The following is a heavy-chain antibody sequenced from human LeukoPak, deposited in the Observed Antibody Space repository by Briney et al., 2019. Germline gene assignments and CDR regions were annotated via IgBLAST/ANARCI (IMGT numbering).Heavy chain of an antibody. CDR2: IYTSGST. CDR3: ARGFVAAAGTRGWFDP. D-gene: IGHD6-13*01. CDR1: GGSISSGSYY. V-gene: IGHV4-61*02. J-gene: IGHJ5*02. Sequence: SETLSLTCTVSGGSISSGSYYWSWIRQPAGKGLEWIGRIYTSGSTNYNPSLKSRVTISVDTSKNQFSLKLSSVTAADTAVYYCARGFVAAAGTRGWFDPWGQGTLVTVSS.